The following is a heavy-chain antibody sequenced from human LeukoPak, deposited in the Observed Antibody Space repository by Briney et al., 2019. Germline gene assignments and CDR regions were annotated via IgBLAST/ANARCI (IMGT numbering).Heavy chain of an antibody. V-gene: IGHV1-69*04. CDR3: ARGLWFGEPPFDP. Sequence: ASVKVSCKASGGTFSSYAISWVRQAPGQGLEWMGRIIPILGIANYAQKFQGRVTITADKSTSTAYMELSSLRSEDTAVYYCARGLWFGEPPFDPWGQGTLVTVSS. J-gene: IGHJ5*02. D-gene: IGHD3-10*01. CDR2: IIPILGIA. CDR1: GGTFSSYA.